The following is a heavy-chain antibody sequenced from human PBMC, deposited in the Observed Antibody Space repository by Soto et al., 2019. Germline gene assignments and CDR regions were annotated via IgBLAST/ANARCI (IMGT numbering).Heavy chain of an antibody. J-gene: IGHJ4*02. CDR2: IDPRDSYA. Sequence: GESLKISCKGSGYSFTNSWINWVRQMPGKGLEWMGRIDPRDSYANYSPSFQGHVTISADKSISTAYLQCSSLKASDTAMYYRTRQSETYYDSSGYYFDYWGQGTLVTVSS. D-gene: IGHD3-22*01. CDR3: TRQSETYYDSSGYYFDY. CDR1: GYSFTNSW. V-gene: IGHV5-10-1*01.